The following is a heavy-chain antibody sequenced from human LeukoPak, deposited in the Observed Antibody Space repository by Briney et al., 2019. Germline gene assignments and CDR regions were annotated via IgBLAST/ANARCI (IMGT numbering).Heavy chain of an antibody. D-gene: IGHD6-19*01. CDR3: ASTGYSSGWYGFWFDP. V-gene: IGHV4-39*07. J-gene: IGHJ5*02. CDR2: IYYSGNT. CDR1: GGSISSSSYY. Sequence: SATLSLTCPVSGGSISSSSYYWGWIRQPPGKGLGWIRTIYYSGNTYYNPSLKSRVTISVETSKNQFSLKLSSVTAADTAVYYCASTGYSSGWYGFWFDPWGQGTLVTVSS.